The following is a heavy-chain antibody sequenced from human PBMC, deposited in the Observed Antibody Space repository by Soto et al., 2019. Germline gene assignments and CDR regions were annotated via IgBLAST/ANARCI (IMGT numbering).Heavy chain of an antibody. CDR3: ARGTPFPLIVRTIRGPWLDP. D-gene: IGHD1-26*01. Sequence: PSENLSLTCTVSGGSISSYYWCWIRQPPGKGLEWIGYMYYGGRTNYNPSLKSRVTISVYTSQMQVSLKLRSVTDADTAEYFCARGTPFPLIVRTIRGPWLDPWGQGTLLTVS. CDR1: GGSISSYY. V-gene: IGHV4-59*08. J-gene: IGHJ5*02. CDR2: MYYGGRT.